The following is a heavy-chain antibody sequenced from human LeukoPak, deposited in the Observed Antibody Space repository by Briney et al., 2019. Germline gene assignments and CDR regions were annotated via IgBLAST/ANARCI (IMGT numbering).Heavy chain of an antibody. V-gene: IGHV1-69*13. D-gene: IGHD3-10*01. J-gene: IGHJ6*02. CDR2: IIPIFGTA. CDR1: GGTFSSYA. CDR3: ARDQWFGEFLPSGYYYGMDV. Sequence: SVKVSCKASGGTFSSYAISWVRQAPGQGLEWMGGIIPIFGTANYAQKFQGRVTITADESTSTAYMELSSLRSEDTAVYYCARDQWFGEFLPSGYYYGMDVWGLGTTVTVSS.